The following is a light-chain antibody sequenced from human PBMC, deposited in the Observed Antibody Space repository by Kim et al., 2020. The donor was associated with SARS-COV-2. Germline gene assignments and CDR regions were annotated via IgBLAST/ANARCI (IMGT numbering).Light chain of an antibody. CDR1: QSVSSSY. CDR2: GAS. J-gene: IGKJ1*01. CDR3: QQYGRSPPWT. V-gene: IGKV3-20*01. Sequence: PGERAPLSCRASQSVSSSYLAWYQQKPGQAPRLLIYGASSRATAIPDRVSGSGSRTDFTLTISRLEPEDFAVYYCQQYGRSPPWTFGQGTKVDIK.